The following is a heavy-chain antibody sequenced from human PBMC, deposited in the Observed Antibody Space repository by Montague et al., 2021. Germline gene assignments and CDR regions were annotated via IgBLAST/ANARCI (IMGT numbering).Heavy chain of an antibody. D-gene: IGHD6-13*01. J-gene: IGHJ5*02. CDR3: APLRGLAAP. V-gene: IGHV4-39*01. CDR2: IYYSANT. CDR1: GASITSSPYY. Sequence: SETLSLTCTVSGASITSSPYYWGWIRQPPGKGLEWIGSIYYSANTYYNPSLKSRLSISVDTTKNQFSLRLKSVTAADTALYYCAPLRGLAAPWGQGTLVTVSP.